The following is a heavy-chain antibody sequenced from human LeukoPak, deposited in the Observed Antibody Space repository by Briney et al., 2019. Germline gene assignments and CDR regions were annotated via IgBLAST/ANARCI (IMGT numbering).Heavy chain of an antibody. Sequence: GGSLRLSCAASGFTFSSYEMNWVRQAPGKGLEWVSVIYSGGSTYYADSVKGRFTISRDNSKNTLYLQMNSLRAEDTAVYYCARGLAYCSGGSCRWGQGTLVTVSS. D-gene: IGHD2-15*01. CDR2: IYSGGST. CDR3: ARGLAYCSGGSCR. CDR1: GFTFSSYE. J-gene: IGHJ4*02. V-gene: IGHV3-53*01.